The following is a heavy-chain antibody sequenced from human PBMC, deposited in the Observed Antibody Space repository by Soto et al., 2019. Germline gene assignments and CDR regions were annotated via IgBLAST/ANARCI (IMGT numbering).Heavy chain of an antibody. CDR3: ARGGRDDFEFVPNWFDP. CDR2: IYYSGST. V-gene: IGHV4-39*01. CDR1: GGSISSSSYY. J-gene: IGHJ5*02. Sequence: KQSQTLSLTCTVSGGSISSSSYYWGWIRQPPGKGLEWIGSIYYSGSTYYNPSLKSRVTISVDTSKNQFSLKLSSVTAADTAVYYCARGGRDDFEFVPNWFDPWGQGTLVTVSS. D-gene: IGHD3-3*01.